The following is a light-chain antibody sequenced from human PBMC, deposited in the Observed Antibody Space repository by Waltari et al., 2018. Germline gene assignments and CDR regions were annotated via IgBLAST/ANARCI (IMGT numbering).Light chain of an antibody. Sequence: ETVMTQSPATLSVYPGERATLSCRASQRIKNNLAWYQQKGGQAPRLLLFDASTRDTGISARFSGSGYGTEFTLTISSLQSEDFAVYYCQQYDNWPLTFGQGTRLDIK. CDR3: QQYDNWPLT. V-gene: IGKV3-15*01. CDR1: QRIKNN. CDR2: DAS. J-gene: IGKJ5*01.